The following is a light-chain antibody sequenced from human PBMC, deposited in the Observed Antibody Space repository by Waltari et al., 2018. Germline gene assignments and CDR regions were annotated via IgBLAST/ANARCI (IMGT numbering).Light chain of an antibody. J-gene: IGKJ1*01. V-gene: IGKV3-15*01. CDR2: GAS. CDR1: QSVSSN. CDR3: QQYNQWPPWT. Sequence: EIVMTQSPATLSVSPGGRATLSCRASQSVSSNLAWYQQRPGQAPRLLIYGASTRATGIAARFSGSGSGTEFTLTISSLQSEDFAVYYCQQYNQWPPWTFGQGTKVEIK.